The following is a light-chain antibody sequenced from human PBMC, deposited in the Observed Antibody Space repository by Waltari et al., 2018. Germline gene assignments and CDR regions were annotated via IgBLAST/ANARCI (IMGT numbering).Light chain of an antibody. J-gene: IGKJ4*01. CDR2: DAS. V-gene: IGKV1-5*01. CDR3: QQYLSFSGLT. Sequence: DIQMTQSPPTLSASVGDRVTITSRASQSIIRWLAWYQQKPGTAPKLLIYDASTLETVVPSRFSGSGSETEFTLTINNLQTDDFGTYYCQQYLSFSGLTFGGGTKV. CDR1: QSIIRW.